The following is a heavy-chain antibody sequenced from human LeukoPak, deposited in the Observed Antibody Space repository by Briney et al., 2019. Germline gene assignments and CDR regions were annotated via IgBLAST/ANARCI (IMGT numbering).Heavy chain of an antibody. Sequence: PGGSLRLSRAASGFTFHDHGMSWVRQAPGKGLEWVSALNWNGDNTGYADSVKGRFTISRDNAKKSLYLQMNSLTGEDTALYYCAREEGPYFDCWGQGTLVTVSS. CDR3: AREEGPYFDC. CDR2: LNWNGDNT. V-gene: IGHV3-20*04. CDR1: GFTFHDHG. J-gene: IGHJ4*02.